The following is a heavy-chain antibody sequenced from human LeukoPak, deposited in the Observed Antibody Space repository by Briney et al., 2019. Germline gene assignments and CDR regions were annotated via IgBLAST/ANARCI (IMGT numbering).Heavy chain of an antibody. D-gene: IGHD5-18*01. Sequence: ASVKVSCKASGYTFTSYYMHWVRQAPGQGLEWMGIFNPSGGSTSYAQKFQGRVTMTRDTSTSTVYMELIRLRSEDTAVYYCARGLRYSYGPTGKHDAFDIWGQGTMVTVSS. CDR1: GYTFTSYY. J-gene: IGHJ3*02. V-gene: IGHV1-46*03. CDR3: ARGLRYSYGPTGKHDAFDI. CDR2: FNPSGGST.